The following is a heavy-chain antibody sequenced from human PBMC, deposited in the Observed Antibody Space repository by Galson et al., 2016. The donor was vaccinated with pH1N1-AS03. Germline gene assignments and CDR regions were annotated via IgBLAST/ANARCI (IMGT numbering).Heavy chain of an antibody. D-gene: IGHD1-14*01. CDR3: ARGIRNTKKNFGVDA. J-gene: IGHJ6*02. Sequence: SVKVSCKASGGTFGSYAVSWVRQAPGQGLEWMGGIIPIFGTRHYAQRFQGRVTITADESTTIASMELSSLRSEDSALYFCARGIRNTKKNFGVDAWGQGTAVIVSS. CDR2: IIPIFGTR. CDR1: GGTFGSYA. V-gene: IGHV1-69*13.